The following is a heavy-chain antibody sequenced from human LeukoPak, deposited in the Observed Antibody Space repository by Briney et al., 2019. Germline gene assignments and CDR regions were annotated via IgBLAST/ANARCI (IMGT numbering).Heavy chain of an antibody. CDR1: GGSFSGYY. V-gene: IGHV4-34*01. D-gene: IGHD3-10*01. J-gene: IGHJ5*02. CDR3: ARNRYYYGSGNYGVPNWFDP. Sequence: PSETLSLTCAVYGGSFSGYYWSWIRQPPGKGLEWIGEINHSGSTNYNPSLESRVTISVDTSKNQFSLKLNSVTAADTAVYYCARNRYYYGSGNYGVPNWFDPWGQGTLVTVSS. CDR2: INHSGST.